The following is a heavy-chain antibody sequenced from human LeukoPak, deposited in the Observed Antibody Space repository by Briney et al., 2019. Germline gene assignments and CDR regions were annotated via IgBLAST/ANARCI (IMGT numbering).Heavy chain of an antibody. CDR1: GGSISSGGYY. J-gene: IGHJ6*02. D-gene: IGHD1-7*01. CDR2: IYYSGST. CDR3: AIAYGVPGTSLYYGMDV. Sequence: SETLSLTCTVSGGSISSGGYYWSWIRQHPGKGLEWIGYIYYSGSTYYNPSLKSRVTISVDTSKNQFSLKLSSVTAVDTAVYYCAIAYGVPGTSLYYGMDVWGQGTTVTVSS. V-gene: IGHV4-31*03.